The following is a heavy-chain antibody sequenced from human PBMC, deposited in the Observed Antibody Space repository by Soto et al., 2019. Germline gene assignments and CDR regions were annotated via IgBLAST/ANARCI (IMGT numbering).Heavy chain of an antibody. J-gene: IGHJ4*02. Sequence: EGQLVESGGGLVQPGGSLKLSCAASGFTFGGSAMHWVRQASGKGLEWVGHIRSKTNSYATAYAESVKGRFTISRDDSMTTAYLQMNSLKTEDTAVYFCTRQTDAVQWLVVPTDYNFAYWGQGTLVTVSS. CDR3: TRQTDAVQWLVVPTDYNFAY. CDR2: IRSKTNSYAT. D-gene: IGHD6-19*01. CDR1: GFTFGGSA. V-gene: IGHV3-73*02.